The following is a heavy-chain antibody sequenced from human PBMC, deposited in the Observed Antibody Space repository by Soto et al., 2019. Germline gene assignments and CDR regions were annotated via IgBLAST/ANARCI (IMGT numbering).Heavy chain of an antibody. V-gene: IGHV4-39*01. J-gene: IGHJ4*02. Sequence: SETLSLTCTVSGGSVTNSSYYWGWIRQSPGKGLEWIGSVYYRGRSYSKSSVKSRVTISVDTSKNRFSLSLNSVTASDTAAYFCVSQRTTVPTQAYFDYWGPGALVTVSS. CDR2: VYYRGRS. CDR1: GGSVTNSSYY. D-gene: IGHD4-17*01. CDR3: VSQRTTVPTQAYFDY.